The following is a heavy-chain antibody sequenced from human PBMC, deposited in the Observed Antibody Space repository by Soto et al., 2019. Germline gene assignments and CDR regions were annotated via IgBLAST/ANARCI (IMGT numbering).Heavy chain of an antibody. CDR2: INPDNGST. CDR1: GYTFTRYT. V-gene: IGHV1-3*01. D-gene: IGHD2-15*01. J-gene: IGHJ5*02. CDR3: ARGIATGQLDP. Sequence: ASVKVSCKASGYTFTRYTMNWVRQAPGQRLEWMGWINPDNGSTKSSQKFQDRVIITRDTSASTAYMDLSSLRSEDTAVYYCARGIATGQLDPWGQGTLVTVSS.